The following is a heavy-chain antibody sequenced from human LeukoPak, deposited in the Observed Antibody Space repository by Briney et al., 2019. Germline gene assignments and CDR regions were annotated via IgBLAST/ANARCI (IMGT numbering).Heavy chain of an antibody. CDR1: GGSFSGYY. Sequence: PPETLSLTCAVYGGSFSGYYWSWIRQPPGKGLEWIGEINHSGSTNYNPSLKSRVTISVDTSKNQFSLKLSSVTAADTAVYYCASLGAARPTYYDYYYMDVWGKGTTVTVSS. CDR2: INHSGST. D-gene: IGHD3-16*01. J-gene: IGHJ6*03. CDR3: ASLGAARPTYYDYYYMDV. V-gene: IGHV4-34*01.